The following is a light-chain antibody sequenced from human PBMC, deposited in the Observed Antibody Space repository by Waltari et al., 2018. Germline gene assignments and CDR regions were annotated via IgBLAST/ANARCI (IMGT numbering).Light chain of an antibody. V-gene: IGLV2-14*01. CDR1: SSDVGGYNY. Sequence: QSALTQPASVSGSPGQSITISCTGTSSDVGGYNYVSWYQQHPGKAPKLMIYDVSNRPSGASDRFSGSKSGNTASLTIAGLQAEDEADYYCSSYTSSSTDLFGTGTKVTVL. J-gene: IGLJ1*01. CDR3: SSYTSSSTDL. CDR2: DVS.